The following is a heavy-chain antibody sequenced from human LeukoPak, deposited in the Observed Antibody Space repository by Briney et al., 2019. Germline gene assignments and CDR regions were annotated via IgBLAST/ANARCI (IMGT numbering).Heavy chain of an antibody. CDR2: FNAGNDDT. V-gene: IGHV1-3*01. J-gene: IGHJ4*02. D-gene: IGHD4-23*01. CDR1: GYTSISYS. Sequence: ASVKVSCKASGYTSISYSMHWVRQAPGQRLEWMGWFNAGNDDTKYSQEFQGRVTITRDPSASTAYMELSSLRSEDTAVYYCARDWTTVAVYFDYWGQGTLVTVSS. CDR3: ARDWTTVAVYFDY.